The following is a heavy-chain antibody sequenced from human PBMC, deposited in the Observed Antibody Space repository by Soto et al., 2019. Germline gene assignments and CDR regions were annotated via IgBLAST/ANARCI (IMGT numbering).Heavy chain of an antibody. V-gene: IGHV1-2*04. D-gene: IGHD5-18*01. CDR1: GYTFTGYY. CDR3: ARERYSYGYHYYGMDV. Sequence: ASVKVSCEASGYTFTGYYIHWVRQAPGQGLEWMGWINPNSGGTNYAQKFQGWVTMTRDTSISTAYMELSRLRSDDTAVYYCARERYSYGYHYYGMDVWGQGTTVTVSS. J-gene: IGHJ6*02. CDR2: INPNSGGT.